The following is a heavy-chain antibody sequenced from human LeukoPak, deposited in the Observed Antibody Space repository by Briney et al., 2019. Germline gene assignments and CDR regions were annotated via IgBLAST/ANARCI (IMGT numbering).Heavy chain of an antibody. J-gene: IGHJ4*02. CDR3: APDIVVVPAASPVGY. V-gene: IGHV3-30*02. CDR2: IRYDGSNK. D-gene: IGHD2-2*01. CDR1: GFTFSSYG. Sequence: GSLRLSCAASGFTFSSYGMHWVRQAPGKGLEWVAFIRYDGSNKYYADSVKGRFTISRDNSKNTLYLQMNSLRAEDTAVYYCAPDIVVVPAASPVGYWGQGTLVTVSS.